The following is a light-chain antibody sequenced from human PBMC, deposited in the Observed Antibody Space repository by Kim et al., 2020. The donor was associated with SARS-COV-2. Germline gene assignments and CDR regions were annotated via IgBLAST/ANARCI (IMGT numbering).Light chain of an antibody. V-gene: IGLV3-19*01. Sequence: SSELTQDPAGSVALGQTVRITCQGDSLRSYYATWYQQRPRQAPVLVIYGRNNRPSGIPDRFSGSTSGNTASLTISGAQAEDEADFYCQSRDSGGNILFGGGTQLTVL. J-gene: IGLJ2*01. CDR3: QSRDSGGNIL. CDR1: SLRSYY. CDR2: GRN.